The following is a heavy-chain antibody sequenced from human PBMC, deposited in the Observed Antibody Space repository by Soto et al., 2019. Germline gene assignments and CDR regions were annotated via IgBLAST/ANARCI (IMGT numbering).Heavy chain of an antibody. CDR1: GDTFKNCV. V-gene: IGHV1-69*05. D-gene: IGHD3-10*01. CDR3: AAELGFGKLSVV. CDR2: IIPLFGTT. J-gene: IGHJ6*02. Sequence: SVKVSCKASGDTFKNCVISWVRQAPGQGLEWMGGIIPLFGTTDFAQRFQGRLTITTDESTTTAYMELSRLRSEDTATYYCAAELGFGKLSVVWGQGTTVTVSS.